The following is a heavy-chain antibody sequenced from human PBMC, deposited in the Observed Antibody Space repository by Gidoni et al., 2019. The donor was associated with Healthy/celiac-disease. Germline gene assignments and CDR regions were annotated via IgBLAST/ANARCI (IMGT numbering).Heavy chain of an antibody. J-gene: IGHJ3*02. CDR1: GFSFSSSG. CDR3: ARYEPLDMATPRVDAFDI. Sequence: QVQLVESGGGVVQPGRSLRLSCAASGFSFSSSGMHWVRQAPGKGLEWVAVIWYDGSNKYYADSVKGRFTISRDNSKNTLYLQMNSLRAEDTSVYYCARYEPLDMATPRVDAFDIWGQGTMVTVSS. V-gene: IGHV3-33*01. CDR2: IWYDGSNK. D-gene: IGHD5-12*01.